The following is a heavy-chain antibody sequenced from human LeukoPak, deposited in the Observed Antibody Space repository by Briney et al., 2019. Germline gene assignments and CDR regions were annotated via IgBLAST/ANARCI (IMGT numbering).Heavy chain of an antibody. CDR1: GFTFSNFA. CDR3: ARNEWADY. V-gene: IGHV3-48*02. CDR2: ISGSSRTI. D-gene: IGHD1-26*01. J-gene: IGHJ4*02. Sequence: GSLRLSCAASGFTFSNFAMTWVRQAPGKGPEWVSHISGSSRTIYYADSVKGRFTISRDNAKNSLYLQMNSLRDEDTAVYYCARNEWADYWGQGTLVTVSS.